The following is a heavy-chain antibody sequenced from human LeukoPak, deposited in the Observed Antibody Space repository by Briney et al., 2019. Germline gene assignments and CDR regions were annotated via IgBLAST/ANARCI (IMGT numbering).Heavy chain of an antibody. CDR2: ISYDGSNE. J-gene: IGHJ4*02. Sequence: GGSLRLSCAASGFTFSTYAMHWVRQAPGKGLEWVAVISYDGSNEYYADSVKGRFTISRDNSKNTLYLQMNSLRAEDTAAYYCARSSRWLQLGGDYWGQGTLVTVSS. V-gene: IGHV3-30*01. CDR3: ARSSRWLQLGGDY. CDR1: GFTFSTYA. D-gene: IGHD5-24*01.